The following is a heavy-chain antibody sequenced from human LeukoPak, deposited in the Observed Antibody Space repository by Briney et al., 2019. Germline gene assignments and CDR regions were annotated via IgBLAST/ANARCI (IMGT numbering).Heavy chain of an antibody. V-gene: IGHV4-59*01. D-gene: IGHD3-3*01. CDR3: SRDSREWSTPPYYFYYMAV. CDR1: AGSISSYY. J-gene: IGHJ6*03. CDR2: IFYSGGT. Sequence: TSSETLSLTCTVSAGSISSYYWGWLRQPPGKGLEWIGNIFYSGGTNYNPSLKSRVTISLDTSKNQFSLMLSSVTAADTAVYYCSRDSREWSTPPYYFYYMAVWGKGTTVTVSS.